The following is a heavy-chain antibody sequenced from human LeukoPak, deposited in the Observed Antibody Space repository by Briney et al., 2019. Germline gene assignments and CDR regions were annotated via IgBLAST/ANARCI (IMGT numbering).Heavy chain of an antibody. V-gene: IGHV4-59*01. J-gene: IGHJ4*02. CDR2: IYYSGST. CDR1: GGSISSYY. D-gene: IGHD6-13*01. CDR3: AREYGYSSSWLVGGYFDY. Sequence: SETLSLTCTVSGGSISSYYLSWIRQPPGKGLEWIGYIYYSGSTNYNPSLKSRVTVSVDPSKNQFSLKLSSVTAADTAVYYCAREYGYSSSWLVGGYFDYWGQGTLVTVSS.